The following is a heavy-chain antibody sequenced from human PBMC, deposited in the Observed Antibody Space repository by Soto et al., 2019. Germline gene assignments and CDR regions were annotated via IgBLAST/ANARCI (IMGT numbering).Heavy chain of an antibody. CDR2: IYWNDDQ. CDR3: THRSPAYGHDF. Sequence: SGPTLVNPTQTLTLTFNFSDFSLTTRLVCVGWIRQPPGKALEWVALIYWNDDQRYNPSLKSRLTVTKDTSKNHVVLTMTNVDPLDTATYYCTHRSPAYGHDFWGPGTLVTVSS. V-gene: IGHV2-5*01. J-gene: IGHJ4*02. D-gene: IGHD3-10*01. CDR1: DFSLTTRLVC.